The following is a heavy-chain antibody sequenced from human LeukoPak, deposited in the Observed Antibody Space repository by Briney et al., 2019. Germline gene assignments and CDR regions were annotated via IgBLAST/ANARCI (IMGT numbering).Heavy chain of an antibody. Sequence: GGSLRLSCAASGFTFSSYAMSWVRQAPGKGLEWVSTINNSGGRTYYADSVKGRFTISRDNSKNTLYLQMNSLRGEDTAVYHCAKGTLAVAALFDYWGQGTLVTVSA. CDR1: GFTFSSYA. V-gene: IGHV3-23*01. J-gene: IGHJ4*02. CDR2: INNSGGRT. CDR3: AKGTLAVAALFDY. D-gene: IGHD6-19*01.